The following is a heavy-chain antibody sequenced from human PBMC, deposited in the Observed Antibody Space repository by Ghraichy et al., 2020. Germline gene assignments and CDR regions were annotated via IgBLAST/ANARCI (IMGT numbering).Heavy chain of an antibody. J-gene: IGHJ2*01. CDR1: GFTFSSYW. D-gene: IGHD1-26*01. Sequence: SCAASGFTFSSYWMSWVRQAPGKGLEWVANIKQDGSEKYYVDSVKGRFTISRDNAKNSLYLQMNSLRAEDTAVYYCARMGPPWELLSDWYFDLWGRGTLVTVSS. CDR3: ARMGPPWELLSDWYFDL. CDR2: IKQDGSEK. V-gene: IGHV3-7*03.